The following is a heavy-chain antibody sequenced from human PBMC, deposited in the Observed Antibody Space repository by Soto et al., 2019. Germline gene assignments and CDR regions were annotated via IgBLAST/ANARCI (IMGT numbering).Heavy chain of an antibody. D-gene: IGHD3-3*01. CDR2: IYWDGDK. CDR3: AHRATMTIFGLIIDNGIWFDP. Sequence: QINLIESGPTLVKPTQTLTLTCTFSGFSLSTSGAAVGWVRQPPGRALEWLALIYWDGDKRYNASLGNRLTITKDTSMNQVVLTLTNVDPVDTATYYCAHRATMTIFGLIIDNGIWFDPWGQGTRVSVSS. J-gene: IGHJ5*02. CDR1: GFSLSTSGAA. V-gene: IGHV2-5*02.